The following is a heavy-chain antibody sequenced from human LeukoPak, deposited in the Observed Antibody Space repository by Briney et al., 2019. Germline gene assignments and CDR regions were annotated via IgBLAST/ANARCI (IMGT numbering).Heavy chain of an antibody. J-gene: IGHJ4*02. CDR3: ITSDFWSGPN. CDR1: GFTFSNAW. Sequence: GGSLRLSCAASGFTFSNAWMSWVRQAPGKGLEWVARIKSKTDGGTTDYAAPVKGRFTISRDESTYTLYLQMNSLKIEDTAVYYCITSDFWSGPNWGQGTLVTVSS. D-gene: IGHD3-3*01. CDR2: IKSKTDGGTT. V-gene: IGHV3-15*01.